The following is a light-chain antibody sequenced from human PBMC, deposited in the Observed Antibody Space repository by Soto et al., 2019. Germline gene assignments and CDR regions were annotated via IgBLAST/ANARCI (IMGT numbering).Light chain of an antibody. CDR2: EVN. CDR1: SSDVGAYNY. J-gene: IGLJ1*01. CDR3: SSYASTSTAV. V-gene: IGLV2-14*01. Sequence: QSALTQPASVSGSPGQSITISCTGTSSDVGAYNYVSWYQQHPGKAPKLMIYEVNSRPSGVSNRFSGSKSGITASLTISGLQAEDEGDYYCSSYASTSTAVFGTGTKAPS.